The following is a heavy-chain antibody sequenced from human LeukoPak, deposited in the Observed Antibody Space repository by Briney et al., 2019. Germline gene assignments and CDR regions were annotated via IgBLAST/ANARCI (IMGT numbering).Heavy chain of an antibody. J-gene: IGHJ4*02. D-gene: IGHD6-13*01. CDR2: ISSSRSYI. V-gene: IGHV3-21*01. CDR1: GFTFSSYS. CDR3: ARFIAAPYYFDY. Sequence: GGSLRLSCAASGFTFSSYSMNWVRQAPGKGLEWVSFISSSRSYIYYADSVKGRFTISRDNAKNSLYLEMNSLRAEDTAVYYCARFIAAPYYFDYWGRGTLVTVSS.